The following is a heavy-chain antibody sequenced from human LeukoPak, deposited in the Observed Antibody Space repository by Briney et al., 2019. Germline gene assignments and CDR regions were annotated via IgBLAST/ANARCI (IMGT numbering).Heavy chain of an antibody. CDR2: IYYSGST. CDR1: GVSISSGDYY. V-gene: IGHV4-39*07. CDR3: ARGSLSSSRYPTRYFDY. J-gene: IGHJ4*02. D-gene: IGHD6-25*01. Sequence: SETLSLTCTVSGVSISSGDYYWSWIRQPPGKGLEWIGSIYYSGSTYYNPSLKSRVTISVDTSKNQFSLKLSSVTAADTAVYYCARGSLSSSRYPTRYFDYWGQGTLVTVSS.